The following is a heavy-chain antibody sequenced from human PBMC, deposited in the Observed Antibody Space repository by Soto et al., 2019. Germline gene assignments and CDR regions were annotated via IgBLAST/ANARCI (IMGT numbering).Heavy chain of an antibody. J-gene: IGHJ4*02. D-gene: IGHD1-1*01. CDR3: GRDFYGAGTFDN. CDR1: GYTFTTYY. V-gene: IGHV1-46*01. CDR2: INTSGGST. Sequence: QVQLVQSGAEVKKPGASMKVSCKASGYTFTTYYIHWERQAPGQGLECMGIINTSGGSTAYAQNFQGRVTITRDASTGAVYMELSSLRSEDTAIYYCGRDFYGAGTFDNWGQGTLVTVSS.